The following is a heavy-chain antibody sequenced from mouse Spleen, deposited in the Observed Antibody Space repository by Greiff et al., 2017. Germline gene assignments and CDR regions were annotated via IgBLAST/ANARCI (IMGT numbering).Heavy chain of an antibody. CDR2: ISSGGSYT. Sequence: EVMLVESGGGLVKPGGSLKLSCAASGFTFSSYAMSWVRQTPEKRLEWVATISSGGSYTYYPDSVKGRFTISRDNAKNTLYLQMSSLRSEDTAMYYCARHSMITEGYAMDYWGQGTSVTVSS. D-gene: IGHD2-4*01. CDR3: ARHSMITEGYAMDY. CDR1: GFTFSSYA. J-gene: IGHJ4*01. V-gene: IGHV5-9-1*01.